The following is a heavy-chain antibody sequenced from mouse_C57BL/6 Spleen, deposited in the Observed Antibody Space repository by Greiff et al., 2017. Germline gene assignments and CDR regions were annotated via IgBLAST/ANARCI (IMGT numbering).Heavy chain of an antibody. CDR2: ISDGGSYT. CDR3: ARDVGLRRDGFDY. CDR1: GFTFSSYA. Sequence: EVKLMESGGGLVKPGGSLKLSCAASGFTFSSYAMSWVRQTPEKRLEWVATISDGGSYTYYPDNVKGRFTISRDNAKNNLYLQMSHLKSEDTAMYYCARDVGLRRDGFDYWGQGTTLTVSS. J-gene: IGHJ2*01. D-gene: IGHD2-4*01. V-gene: IGHV5-4*01.